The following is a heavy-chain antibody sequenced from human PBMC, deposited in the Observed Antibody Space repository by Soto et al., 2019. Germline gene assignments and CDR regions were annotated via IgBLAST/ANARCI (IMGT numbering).Heavy chain of an antibody. Sequence: QVQLQESGPGLVKPSETLSLTCTVSGGSISSYYWSWIRQPPGKGLEWIGYIYYSGSTNYNPSLKSRVTISVYTSKNQFSLKLSSVTAADTAVYYCARLRAGYSSSWYRIDYWGQGTLVTVSS. CDR3: ARLRAGYSSSWYRIDY. V-gene: IGHV4-59*01. D-gene: IGHD6-13*01. CDR1: GGSISSYY. J-gene: IGHJ4*02. CDR2: IYYSGST.